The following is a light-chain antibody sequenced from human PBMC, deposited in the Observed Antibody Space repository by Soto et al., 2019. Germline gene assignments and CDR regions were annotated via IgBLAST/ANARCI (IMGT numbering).Light chain of an antibody. Sequence: EIVLTQSPDTLSLSPGERATLSCRASQSYSVNYFAWFQQKPGQAPRLLIYGASNRATGIPHRFSGSGSGTDFTLTISRLEPEDFAIYHCQYYGTSPAFGQGTKVEIK. J-gene: IGKJ1*01. CDR3: QYYGTSPA. CDR2: GAS. CDR1: QSYSVNY. V-gene: IGKV3-20*01.